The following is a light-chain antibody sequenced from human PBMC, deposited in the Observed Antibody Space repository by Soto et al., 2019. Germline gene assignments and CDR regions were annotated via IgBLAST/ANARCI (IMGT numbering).Light chain of an antibody. V-gene: IGKV1-39*01. J-gene: IGKJ1*01. CDR3: QQSYSSPPWT. CDR2: AAS. CDR1: QSISSY. Sequence: DIQMTQSPSSLSASVGDRVTITCRASQSISSYLNWYQQKPGKAPKLLIYAASSLQSGVPSRFSGSGSGTDFTLTISSLQPEDFATYYCQQSYSSPPWTFGRGTKVAIK.